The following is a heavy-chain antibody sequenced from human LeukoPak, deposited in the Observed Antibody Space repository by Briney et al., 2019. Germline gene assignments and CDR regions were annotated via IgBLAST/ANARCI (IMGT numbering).Heavy chain of an antibody. Sequence: GGSLRLSCTASGFTFSSYAMHWVRQAPGKGLEWVAVISFDGDNAYYADSVRGRFTISRDNSKDTLYLQVNSLRAEDTAVYYCARDHYWLEYCSDGLCRDTFDIWGQGTMVTVSS. V-gene: IGHV3-30*04. J-gene: IGHJ3*02. CDR2: ISFDGDNA. D-gene: IGHD2-8*01. CDR3: ARDHYWLEYCSDGLCRDTFDI. CDR1: GFTFSSYA.